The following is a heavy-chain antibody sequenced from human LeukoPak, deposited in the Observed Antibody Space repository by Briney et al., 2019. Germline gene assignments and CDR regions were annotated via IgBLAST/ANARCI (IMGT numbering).Heavy chain of an antibody. V-gene: IGHV3-23*01. Sequence: GGSLRLSCAASGSTFSSYAMSWVRQAPGKGLEWVSAISGSGGSTYYADSVKGRFTISRDNAKNSLYLQMNSLRAEDTAVYYCARSSGWYHRGPDYYYYYMDVWGKGTTVTVS. CDR2: ISGSGGST. CDR3: ARSSGWYHRGPDYYYYYMDV. D-gene: IGHD6-19*01. J-gene: IGHJ6*03. CDR1: GSTFSSYA.